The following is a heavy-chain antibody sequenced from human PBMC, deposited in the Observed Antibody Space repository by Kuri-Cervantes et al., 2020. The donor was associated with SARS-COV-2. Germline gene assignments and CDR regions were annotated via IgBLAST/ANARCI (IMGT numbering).Heavy chain of an antibody. J-gene: IGHJ4*02. D-gene: IGHD4-23*01. CDR1: GLAFSNYV. V-gene: IGHV3-23*01. CDR2: IRGSGINT. CDR3: ASGGPTVAPLFAD. Sequence: GESLKISCTASGLAFSNYVMSWVRQSPGKGLEWVSSIRGSGINTYYADSVRGRFSISRDNSKNTMYLRINSLRAEDTAVYYCASGGPTVAPLFADWGQGTLVTVSS.